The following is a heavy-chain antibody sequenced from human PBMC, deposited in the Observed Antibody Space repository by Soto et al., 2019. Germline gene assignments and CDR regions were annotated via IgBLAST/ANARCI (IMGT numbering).Heavy chain of an antibody. J-gene: IGHJ4*02. CDR1: GFTVSSNY. D-gene: IGHD1-26*01. CDR3: ATPVIVGATFFFPY. V-gene: IGHV3-53*01. Sequence: LRLSCAASGFTVSSNYMSWVRQAPGKGLEWVSVIYSGGSTYYADSVKGRFTISRDNSKNTLYLQMNSLRAEDTAVYYCATPVIVGATFFFPYWGQGTLVTVSS. CDR2: IYSGGST.